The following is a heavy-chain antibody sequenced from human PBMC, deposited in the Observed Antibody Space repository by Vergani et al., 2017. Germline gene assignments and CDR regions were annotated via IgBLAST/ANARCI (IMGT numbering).Heavy chain of an antibody. V-gene: IGHV4-59*01. Sequence: QVQVQESGPGLVKPSETLSLTCTVSGGSFGGYYWSWIRQPPGKGLEWIGYINYSGRTTYNPSLKSRVSISMDTSKNQLSLRLNSVTAADTAVYYCARDSHYYGSGTYDNWFDPWGQGTLVTVSS. CDR3: ARDSHYYGSGTYDNWFDP. J-gene: IGHJ5*02. D-gene: IGHD3-10*01. CDR1: GGSFGGYY. CDR2: INYSGRT.